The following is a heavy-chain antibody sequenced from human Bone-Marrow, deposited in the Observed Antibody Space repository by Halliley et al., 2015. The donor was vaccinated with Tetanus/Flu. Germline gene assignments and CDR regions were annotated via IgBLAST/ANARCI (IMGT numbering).Heavy chain of an antibody. CDR1: GGSISTYY. J-gene: IGHJ4*02. CDR2: IHYSGST. V-gene: IGHV4-59*01. D-gene: IGHD6-13*01. Sequence: TLSLTCTVSGGSISTYYWSWIRQPSGKGLEWIAYIHYSGSTSYNPSLNSRATISVDTSKNQFSLRLSSLTAADTAVYYCAREYSSFEYWGQGILVTVSS. CDR3: AREYSSFEY.